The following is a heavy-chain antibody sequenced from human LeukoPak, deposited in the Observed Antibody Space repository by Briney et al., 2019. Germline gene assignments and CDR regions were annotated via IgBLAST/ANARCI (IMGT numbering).Heavy chain of an antibody. Sequence: PGGSLRLSCAASGFTFSSYAMSWGRQAPGKGLEWVSAISGSGGSTYYADSVKGRFTISRDNSKNTLYLQMNSLRAEDTAVYYCAKDRGRSITIFGVVIISAGPDYWGQGTLVTVSS. CDR1: GFTFSSYA. V-gene: IGHV3-23*01. CDR3: AKDRGRSITIFGVVIISAGPDY. J-gene: IGHJ4*02. CDR2: ISGSGGST. D-gene: IGHD3-3*01.